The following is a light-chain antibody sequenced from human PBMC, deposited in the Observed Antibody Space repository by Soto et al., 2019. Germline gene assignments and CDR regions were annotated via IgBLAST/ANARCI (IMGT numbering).Light chain of an antibody. J-gene: IGKJ1*01. CDR3: LQDHDDSWT. V-gene: IGKV1-6*01. Sequence: AIQLTQSPASLSSPVGDRITIPCRASRDIGGDLSCYQQKPGKAPTLLIYAASNLQSGVPSRFRGSRSGTEFTLTVSSLQPEDFATYYCLQDHDDSWTFGQGTKV. CDR2: AAS. CDR1: RDIGGD.